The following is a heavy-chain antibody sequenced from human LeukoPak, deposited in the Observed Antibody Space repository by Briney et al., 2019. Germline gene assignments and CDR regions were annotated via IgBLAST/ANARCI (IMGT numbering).Heavy chain of an antibody. Sequence: GGSLRLSCAASGFTVSSNYMSCVRQAPGKGLEWVSVIYSGGSTYYADSVKGRFTISRDNSKNTLYLQMNCLRAEDTAVYYCAREVRRNAFDIWGQGTMVTVSS. CDR1: GFTVSSNY. CDR3: AREVRRNAFDI. J-gene: IGHJ3*02. CDR2: IYSGGST. V-gene: IGHV3-53*01.